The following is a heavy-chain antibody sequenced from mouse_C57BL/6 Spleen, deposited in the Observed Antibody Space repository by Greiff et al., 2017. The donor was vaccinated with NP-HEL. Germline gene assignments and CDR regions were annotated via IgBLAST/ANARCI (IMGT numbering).Heavy chain of an antibody. CDR2: ISYSGST. CDR1: GYSITSGYD. D-gene: IGHD1-1*01. J-gene: IGHJ3*01. Sequence: EVQLQESGPGMVKPSQSLSLTCTVTGYSITSGYDWHWIRHFPGNKLEWMGYISYSGSTNYNPSLKSRISITHDTSKNHFFLKLNSVTTEDTATYYCARGGYGSSYVGFAYWGQGTLVTVSA. CDR3: ARGGYGSSYVGFAY. V-gene: IGHV3-1*01.